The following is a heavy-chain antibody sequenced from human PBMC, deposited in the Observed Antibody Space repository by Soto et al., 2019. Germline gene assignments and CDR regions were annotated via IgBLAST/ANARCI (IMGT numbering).Heavy chain of an antibody. Sequence: EVKLVESGGGLVQPGRSLRLSCVASGFTSDDYAMHWVRQAPGKGLEWVAGIYWNSNRIDYGDSVKGRFNISRDNAEKYLYLQMNSLRPEDTAMYFCLKDVMPGGADCWGQGTLVTVSS. D-gene: IGHD3-16*01. CDR2: IYWNSNRI. CDR3: LKDVMPGGADC. V-gene: IGHV3-9*02. CDR1: GFTSDDYA. J-gene: IGHJ4*02.